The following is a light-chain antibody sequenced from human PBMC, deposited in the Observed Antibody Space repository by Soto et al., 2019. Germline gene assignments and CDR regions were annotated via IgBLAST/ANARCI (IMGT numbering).Light chain of an antibody. J-gene: IGLJ3*02. V-gene: IGLV2-8*01. CDR3: SSYVGSYNWV. Sequence: QSALTQPPAASGSPGQSVTISCTGTSSDVGAYKFVSWYQQHPGKAPKLLIYEVSKRPSGVPDRFSGSKSGNTASLTVSGLQAADEADYYCSSYVGSYNWVFGGGTKLTVL. CDR2: EVS. CDR1: SSDVGAYKF.